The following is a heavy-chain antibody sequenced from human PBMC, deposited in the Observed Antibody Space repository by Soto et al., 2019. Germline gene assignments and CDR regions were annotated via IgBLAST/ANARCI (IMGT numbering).Heavy chain of an antibody. CDR3: ARSHIVPRLLMYPYDY. D-gene: IGHD6-6*01. CDR1: GGSISPYY. Sequence: PSETLSLTCTVSGGSISPYYWSWIRQPPGKGLEWVGYIYYGGSTSYNPSLKSRVTISLETSKNQFSLKLSSVTAADTAVYYCARSHIVPRLLMYPYDYWGQGTLVTVSS. CDR2: IYYGGST. J-gene: IGHJ4*02. V-gene: IGHV4-59*08.